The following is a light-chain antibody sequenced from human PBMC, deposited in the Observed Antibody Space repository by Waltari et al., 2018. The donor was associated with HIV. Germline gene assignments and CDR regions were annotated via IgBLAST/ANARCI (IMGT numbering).Light chain of an antibody. Sequence: DIQLTQSPSYLSASVGCRFTIPCRASQVISKSLAWYQQTTEKAPEVLLYSASRLESGVPSMFSGNGSGTDFTLTISSLQPEDFATFYCQQYYRIPWTFGEGTKVEIK. J-gene: IGKJ1*01. CDR2: SAS. CDR1: QVISKS. CDR3: QQYYRIPWT. V-gene: IGKV1-NL1*01.